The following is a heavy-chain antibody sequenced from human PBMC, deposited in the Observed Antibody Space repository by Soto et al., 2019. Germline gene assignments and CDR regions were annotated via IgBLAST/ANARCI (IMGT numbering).Heavy chain of an antibody. CDR2: IYSVGRT. J-gene: IGHJ2*01. D-gene: IGHD3-22*01. CDR1: EFTVSSNY. CDR3: AKHYDSNVGGLFWSFDL. Sequence: EVQLVESGGGLVQPGGSLRLSCAASEFTVSSNYMSWVRQIPGKGLEWVSVIYSVGRTYYAASVKGRFIISRDTSKNKLYLQMNSLRAEDTAGYYCAKHYDSNVGGLFWSFDLWGRGTLVTVSS. V-gene: IGHV3-66*01.